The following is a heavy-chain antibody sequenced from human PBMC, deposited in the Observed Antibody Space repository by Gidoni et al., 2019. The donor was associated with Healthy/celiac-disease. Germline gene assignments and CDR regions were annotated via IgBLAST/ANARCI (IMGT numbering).Heavy chain of an antibody. V-gene: IGHV3-73*02. D-gene: IGHD2-2*01. CDR1: AFTFSGSA. J-gene: IGHJ6*02. Sequence: EVQLVESGGGLVQPGGSLQLSCAASAFTFSGSAMHWVRQASGKGLEWVGRIRSKANSYATAYAASVKGRFTISRDDSKNTAYLQMNSLKTEDTAVYYCTRPCTSCRYYGMDVWGQGTTVTVSS. CDR3: TRPCTSCRYYGMDV. CDR2: IRSKANSYAT.